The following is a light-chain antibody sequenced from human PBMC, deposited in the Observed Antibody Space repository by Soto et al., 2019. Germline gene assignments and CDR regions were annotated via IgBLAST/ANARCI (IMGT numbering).Light chain of an antibody. Sequence: QSALTQPPSASGSPGQSVTISCTGTSSDVGGYNYVSWYQQHPGKAPKPMIFKVSKRSSGVPGRSSGSKSGNTASLTGSGLQGEDEADYYCSSYSASNNYVVFGGGTKLTVL. J-gene: IGLJ2*01. CDR3: SSYSASNNYVV. CDR1: SSDVGGYNY. V-gene: IGLV2-8*01. CDR2: KVS.